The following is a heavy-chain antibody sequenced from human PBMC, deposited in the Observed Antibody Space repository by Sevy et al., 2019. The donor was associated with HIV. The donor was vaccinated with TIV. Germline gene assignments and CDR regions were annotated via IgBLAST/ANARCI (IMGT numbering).Heavy chain of an antibody. J-gene: IGHJ4*02. CDR2: IWSDGAYQ. D-gene: IGHD3-22*01. V-gene: IGHV3-33*01. Sequence: GGSLRLSCAATGFNLSNYAMHWVRQAPGKGMEWVAIIWSDGAYQYHGDSVKGRFTISRDNSKNTLYLQMNNVRVEDTAVYYCARGGYYYDNAAYYALDSWGQGTLVTVSS. CDR1: GFNLSNYA. CDR3: ARGGYYYDNAAYYALDS.